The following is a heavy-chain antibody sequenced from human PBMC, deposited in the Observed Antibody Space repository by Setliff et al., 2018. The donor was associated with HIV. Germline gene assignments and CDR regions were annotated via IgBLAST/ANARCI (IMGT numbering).Heavy chain of an antibody. CDR1: GFTFSGSA. D-gene: IGHD3-22*01. V-gene: IGHV3-73*01. CDR3: AREPTYYYDSSGPHDAFDI. J-gene: IGHJ3*02. CDR2: IRSKANSYAT. Sequence: GGSLRLSCAASGFTFSGSAMHWVRQASGKGLEWVGRIRSKANSYATAYAASVKGRFTISRDDSKNTAYLQMNSLRPEDTAVYYCAREPTYYYDSSGPHDAFDIWGQGTMVTVSS.